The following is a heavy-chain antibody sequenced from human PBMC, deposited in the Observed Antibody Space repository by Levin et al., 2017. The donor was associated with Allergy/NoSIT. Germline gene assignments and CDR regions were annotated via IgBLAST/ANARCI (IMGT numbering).Heavy chain of an antibody. Sequence: SETLSLTCTVSGGSFSSGGYYWSWIRQHPGKGLEWIGYIYYSGSTYYNPSLKSRVTISVDTSKNQFSLKLSSVTAADTAVYYCARTSVVPAEHPYGMDVWGQGTTVTVSS. CDR1: GGSFSSGGYY. CDR2: IYYSGST. CDR3: ARTSVVPAEHPYGMDV. V-gene: IGHV4-31*03. J-gene: IGHJ6*02. D-gene: IGHD2-2*01.